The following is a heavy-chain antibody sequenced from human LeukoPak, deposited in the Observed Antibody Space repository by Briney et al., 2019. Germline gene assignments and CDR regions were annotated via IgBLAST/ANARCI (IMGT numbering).Heavy chain of an antibody. CDR3: AKDLSHCSGGSCYNY. CDR1: GFTFSSYA. Sequence: GRSLRLSCAASGFTFSSYAMSWVRQAPGKGLEWVSAISGSGGSTYYADSVKGRFTISRDNSKNTLYLQMNSLRAEDTAVYYCAKDLSHCSGGSCYNYWGQGTLVTVSS. CDR2: ISGSGGST. D-gene: IGHD2-15*01. J-gene: IGHJ4*02. V-gene: IGHV3-23*01.